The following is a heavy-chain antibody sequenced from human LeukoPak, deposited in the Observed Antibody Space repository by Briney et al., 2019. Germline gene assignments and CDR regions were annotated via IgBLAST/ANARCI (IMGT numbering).Heavy chain of an antibody. D-gene: IGHD6-13*01. CDR3: ARDRGIAAAGRWYYYHGMDV. J-gene: IGHJ6*02. CDR1: GFTFDDYG. Sequence: GGSLRLSCAASGFTFDDYGMSWVRQAPGKGLEWVSGINWNGGSTGYADSVKGRFTISRDNAKNSLYLQMNSLRAEDTALYHCARDRGIAAAGRWYYYHGMDVWGQGTTVTVSS. V-gene: IGHV3-20*01. CDR2: INWNGGST.